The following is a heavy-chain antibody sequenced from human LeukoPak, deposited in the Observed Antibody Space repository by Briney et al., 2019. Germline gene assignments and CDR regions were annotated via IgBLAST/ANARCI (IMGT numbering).Heavy chain of an antibody. D-gene: IGHD3-10*01. CDR1: GFTFDDYA. J-gene: IGHJ4*02. V-gene: IGHV3-9*01. CDR2: ISWNGGSI. Sequence: GRSLRLSCTASGFTFDDYAMHWVRQAPGKGLEWVSSISWNGGSIGYADSVKGRFTISRDDAKNSLYLQMNSLRPEDTALYYCETDISPTGRGTFDYWGQGTLVTGSS. CDR3: ETDISPTGRGTFDY.